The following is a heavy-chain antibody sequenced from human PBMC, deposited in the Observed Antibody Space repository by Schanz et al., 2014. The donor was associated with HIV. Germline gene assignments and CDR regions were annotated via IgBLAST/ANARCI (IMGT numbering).Heavy chain of an antibody. V-gene: IGHV3-30*18. CDR1: GFNFNSYG. CDR3: VHDDSDNDGFDM. D-gene: IGHD3-22*01. CDR2: TSYDGTKK. J-gene: IGHJ3*02. Sequence: QVQLVESGGGVVQPGRSLRLSCVASGFNFNSYGMHWVRQAPGKGLEGAAVTSYDGTKKHYADSVKGRFTISRDNSKNSLSLLIKSLRAEDAAVYYCVHDDSDNDGFDMWGQGTMVTVSS.